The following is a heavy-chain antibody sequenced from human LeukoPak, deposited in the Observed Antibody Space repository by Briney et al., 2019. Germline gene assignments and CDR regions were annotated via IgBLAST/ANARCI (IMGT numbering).Heavy chain of an antibody. Sequence: PGGSLRLSCTASGFTFNNYAMSWVRQAPGKGLEWVSAISGSGGSTYYADSVKGRFTISRDNSKNTLYLQMNSLRAEDTAVYYCAKVAYYDILTGYGHSSFDYWGQGTLVTVSS. J-gene: IGHJ4*02. CDR2: ISGSGGST. V-gene: IGHV3-23*01. D-gene: IGHD3-9*01. CDR3: AKVAYYDILTGYGHSSFDY. CDR1: GFTFNNYA.